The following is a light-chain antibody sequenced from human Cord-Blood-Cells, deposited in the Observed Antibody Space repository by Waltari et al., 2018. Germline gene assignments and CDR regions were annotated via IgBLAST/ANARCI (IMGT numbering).Light chain of an antibody. J-gene: IGKJ1*01. CDR1: QGISSY. Sequence: AIRMTQSPSSLSASPGDRVTITCRASQGISSYLAWYQQKPGKAPKLLIYAASTLQSGVPSRFSGSGFGTDFTLTISCLQSEDFATYYCQQYYSYPWTFGQGTKVEIK. CDR3: QQYYSYPWT. CDR2: AAS. V-gene: IGKV1-8*01.